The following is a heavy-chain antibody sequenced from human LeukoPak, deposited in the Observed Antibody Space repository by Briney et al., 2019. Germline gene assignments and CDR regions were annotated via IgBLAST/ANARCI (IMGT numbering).Heavy chain of an antibody. D-gene: IGHD2-15*01. V-gene: IGHV1-3*04. Sequence: ASVKVSCKASGYTFNKYGVHWVRQAPGQGLEWMGWIAIVTGDTRYLQRFQGRLAITADTSTDTVYMDLSSLTSEDTAVYYCAREYCSGGSCYPWSYWGQGTLVTVSS. CDR3: AREYCSGGSCYPWSY. J-gene: IGHJ4*02. CDR1: GYTFNKYG. CDR2: IAIVTGDT.